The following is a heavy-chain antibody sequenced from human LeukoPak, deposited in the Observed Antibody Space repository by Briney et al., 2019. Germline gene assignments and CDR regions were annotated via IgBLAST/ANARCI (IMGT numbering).Heavy chain of an antibody. CDR3: ARGLEDYYGSGSFFDY. D-gene: IGHD3-10*01. J-gene: IGHJ4*02. Sequence: ASVKVSCKASGYTFTGYYMHWVRQAPGQGLEWMGWISTYNGNTHSAQKFQGRVTMTTDTSTTTAYMELRSLRSDDTAVYCCARGLEDYYGSGSFFDYWGQGTLVTVSS. CDR2: ISTYNGNT. V-gene: IGHV1-18*04. CDR1: GYTFTGYY.